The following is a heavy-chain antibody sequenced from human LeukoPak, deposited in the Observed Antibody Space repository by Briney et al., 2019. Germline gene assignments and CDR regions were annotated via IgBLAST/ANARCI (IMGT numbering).Heavy chain of an antibody. V-gene: IGHV4-59*08. J-gene: IGHJ4*02. CDR1: GFTFSDYY. CDR3: ARRRWELRNFDY. CDR2: IYYSGST. D-gene: IGHD4-23*01. Sequence: GSLRLSCAASGFTFSDYYMSWIRQPPGKGLEWIGYIYYSGSTDYNPSLKSRVTISVDASKNQFSLKLSSVTAADTAVYYCARRRWELRNFDYWGQGTLVTVSS.